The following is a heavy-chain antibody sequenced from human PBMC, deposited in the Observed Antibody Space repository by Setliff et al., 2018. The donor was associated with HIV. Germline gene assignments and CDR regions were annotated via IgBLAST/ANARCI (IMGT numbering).Heavy chain of an antibody. CDR2: FHYSGST. J-gene: IGHJ4*02. CDR1: GGSISSTTYY. D-gene: IGHD3-10*01. Sequence: SETLSLTCTVSGGSISSTTYYWGWIRQPPGKGLEWIGSFHYSGSTSYNPSLKSRVTISLDTSENQFSLNLNSVTAADTAVYYCAKGESVGSGTVSLDYWGQGKLVTVSS. V-gene: IGHV4-39*07. CDR3: AKGESVGSGTVSLDY.